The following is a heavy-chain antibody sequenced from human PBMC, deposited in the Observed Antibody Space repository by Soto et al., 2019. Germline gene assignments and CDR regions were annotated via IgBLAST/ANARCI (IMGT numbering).Heavy chain of an antibody. V-gene: IGHV3-33*01. CDR2: IWYDGSNK. Sequence: GGSLRLSCAASAFSFSNYGMHWVRQAPGKGLEWVAVIWYDGSNKYYADSVKGRFTISRDNSKNTLYLQMNSLRAEDTAVYYCARDGSREHSGYELDLWGRGTLVTVSS. CDR1: AFSFSNYG. CDR3: ARDGSREHSGYELDL. D-gene: IGHD5-12*01. J-gene: IGHJ5*02.